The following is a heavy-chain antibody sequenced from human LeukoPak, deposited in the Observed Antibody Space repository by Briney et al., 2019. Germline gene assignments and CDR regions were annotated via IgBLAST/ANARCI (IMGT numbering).Heavy chain of an antibody. J-gene: IGHJ3*02. CDR3: TRDHHRRHYDSQARNTFDI. CDR2: ISSSSSTI. V-gene: IGHV3-48*01. D-gene: IGHD3-22*01. Sequence: PGGSLRLSCAASGFTFSSYSMNWGRQAPGKGLEWVSYISSSSSTIYYADSVRGRFTISRDNAKNSLYLQMNSLRAEDTAVYYCTRDHHRRHYDSQARNTFDIWGQGTMVTVSS. CDR1: GFTFSSYS.